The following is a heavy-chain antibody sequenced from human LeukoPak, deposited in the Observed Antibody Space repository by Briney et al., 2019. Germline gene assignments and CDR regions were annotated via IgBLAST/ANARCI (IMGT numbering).Heavy chain of an antibody. CDR3: TTDRYYDSSGYYFVDY. CDR2: IKTKTDGGTT. CDR1: GFTFSSYE. V-gene: IGHV3-15*01. Sequence: PGGSLRLSCAASGFTFSSYEMNWVRQAPGKGLEWVGRIKTKTDGGTTDYAAPVKGRFTISRDDSENTLYLQMNSLKTEDTAVYYCTTDRYYDSSGYYFVDYWGQGTLVTVSS. J-gene: IGHJ4*02. D-gene: IGHD3-22*01.